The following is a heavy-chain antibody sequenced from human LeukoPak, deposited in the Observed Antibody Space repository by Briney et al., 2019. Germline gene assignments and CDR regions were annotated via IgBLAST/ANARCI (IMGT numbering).Heavy chain of an antibody. CDR1: GGSISSGYY. CDR2: IYHSGST. CDR3: ARGSYDYVWGGYRYTEYYFDY. D-gene: IGHD3-16*02. J-gene: IGHJ4*02. V-gene: IGHV4-38-2*02. Sequence: SETLSLTCTVSGGSISSGYYWGWIRQPPGKGLEWIGSIYHSGSTYYNPSLKSRVTISVDTSKNQFSLKLSSVTAADTAVYYCARGSYDYVWGGYRYTEYYFDYWGQGTLVTVSS.